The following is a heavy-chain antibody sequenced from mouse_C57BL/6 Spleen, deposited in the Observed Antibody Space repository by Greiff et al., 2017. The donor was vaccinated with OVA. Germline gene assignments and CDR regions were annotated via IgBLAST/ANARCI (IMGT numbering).Heavy chain of an antibody. CDR3: ARQGYSNYLDY. D-gene: IGHD2-5*01. CDR2: ISNLAYSI. Sequence: EVMLVESGGGLVQPGGSLKLSCAASGFTFSDYGMAWVRQAPRKGPAWVAFISNLAYSIYYADTVTGRFTISRENAKNTLYLEMSSLRSEDTAMYYCARQGYSNYLDYWGQGTTLTVSS. CDR1: GFTFSDYG. J-gene: IGHJ2*01. V-gene: IGHV5-15*04.